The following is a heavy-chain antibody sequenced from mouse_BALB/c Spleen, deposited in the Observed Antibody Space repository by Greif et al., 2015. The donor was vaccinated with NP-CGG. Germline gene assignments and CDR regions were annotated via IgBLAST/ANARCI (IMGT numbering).Heavy chain of an antibody. CDR1: GFNIKDTY. Sequence: VQLQQSGAELVKPGASVKLSCTASGFNIKDTYMHWVKQRPEQGLEWIGRIDPANGNTKYDPKFQGKATITADTSSNTAYLQLSSLTSEDTAVYYCANDYDVAMDYWGQGTSVTVSS. CDR2: IDPANGNT. J-gene: IGHJ4*01. V-gene: IGHV14-3*02. CDR3: ANDYDVAMDY. D-gene: IGHD2-4*01.